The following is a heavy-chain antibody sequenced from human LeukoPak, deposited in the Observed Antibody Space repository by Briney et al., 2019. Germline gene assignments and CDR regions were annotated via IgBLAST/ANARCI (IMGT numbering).Heavy chain of an antibody. CDR1: GGSISSYY. CDR3: ARDRRIVGIDY. CDR2: IYYSGST. V-gene: IGHV4-59*12. Sequence: PSETLSLTCTVSGGSISSYYWSWIRQPPGKGLEWIGYIYYSGSTNYNPSLKSRVTISVDTSKNQFSLKLSSVTAADTAVYYCARDRRIVGIDYWGQGTLVTVSS. J-gene: IGHJ4*02. D-gene: IGHD7-27*01.